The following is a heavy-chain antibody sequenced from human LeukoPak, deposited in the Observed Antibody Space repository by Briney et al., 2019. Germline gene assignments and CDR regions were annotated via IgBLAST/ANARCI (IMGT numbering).Heavy chain of an antibody. CDR3: ARVSSGWYPVVY. CDR2: ISSSSSYI. V-gene: IGHV3-21*01. D-gene: IGHD6-19*01. J-gene: IGHJ4*02. CDR1: GFTFSSYS. Sequence: PGGSLRLSCAASGFTFSSYSMNWVRQAPGKGLEWASSISSSSSYIYYADSVKGRFTISRDNAKNSLYLQMNSLRAEDTAVYYCARVSSGWYPVVYWGQGTLVTVSS.